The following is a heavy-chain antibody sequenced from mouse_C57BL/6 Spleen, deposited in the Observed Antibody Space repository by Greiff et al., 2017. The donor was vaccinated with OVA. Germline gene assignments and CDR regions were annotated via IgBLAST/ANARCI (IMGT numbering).Heavy chain of an antibody. CDR2: IYPGDGDT. D-gene: IGHD1-1*01. CDR1: GYAFSNYW. Sequence: VQLQQSGPELVKPGASVKISCKASGYAFSNYWMNWVKQRPGKGLEWIGRIYPGDGDTNYNGKFKGKATMTADKSSSTAYMQLSSLTSEDSAVYICAKYEDGRCYSYAMDYWGQGTTGTVAS. V-gene: IGHV1-82*01. J-gene: IGHJ4*01. CDR3: AKYEDGRCYSYAMDY.